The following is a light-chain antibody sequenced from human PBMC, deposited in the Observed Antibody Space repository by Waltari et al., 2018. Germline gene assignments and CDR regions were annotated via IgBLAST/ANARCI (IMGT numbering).Light chain of an antibody. J-gene: IGKJ5*01. V-gene: IGKV2-30*01. CDR1: QSLVYTDGISY. CDR3: MQATHWPVT. Sequence: DVGLTQSPLSLSVTLGQPASISCRSSQSLVYTDGISYLNWFHQMPGQAPRRLIYKVSSRDSGVPDRLSGSGSGTDFTLMISSVEADDVGVYFCMQATHWPVTFGQGTRLEIK. CDR2: KVS.